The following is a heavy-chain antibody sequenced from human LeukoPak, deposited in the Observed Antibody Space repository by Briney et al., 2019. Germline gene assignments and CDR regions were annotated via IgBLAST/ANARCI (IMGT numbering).Heavy chain of an antibody. V-gene: IGHV4-34*01. J-gene: IGHJ4*02. CDR3: ARRPDAAGKFDY. D-gene: IGHD6-13*01. Sequence: SETLSLTCAVYGGSFSGYYCSWIRQPPGKGLEWIGEINHSGSTNYNPSLKSRVTISVDTSKNQFSLKLSSVTAADTAVYYCARRPDAAGKFDYWGQGTLVTVSS. CDR2: INHSGST. CDR1: GGSFSGYY.